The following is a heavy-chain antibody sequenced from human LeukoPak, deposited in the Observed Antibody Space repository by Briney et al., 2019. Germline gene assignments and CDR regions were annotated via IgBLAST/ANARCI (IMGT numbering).Heavy chain of an antibody. CDR2: IYPGDSDT. J-gene: IGHJ5*02. D-gene: IGHD2-2*01. CDR1: GYSFTSYW. CDR3: ARLVRYCSSTSCYASGSNWFDP. Sequence: GESLKISCKGSGYSFTSYWIAWVRQMPGKGLEWIVIIYPGDSDTRYSPSFQGQVTISADKSISTAYLQWSSLKASDTAMYYCARLVRYCSSTSCYASGSNWFDPWGQGTLVSVSS. V-gene: IGHV5-51*01.